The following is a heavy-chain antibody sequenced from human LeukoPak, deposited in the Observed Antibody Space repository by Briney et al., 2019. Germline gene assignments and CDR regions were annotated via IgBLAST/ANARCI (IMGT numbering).Heavy chain of an antibody. CDR1: GFTFTSDA. D-gene: IGHD2-15*01. V-gene: IGHV3-23*01. CDR2: TVSRGTT. J-gene: IGHJ5*02. CDR3: AKVVVVVAATPPWFDP. Sequence: GGSLRLSCVASGFTFTSDAMNWVRQAPGKGLEWVSSTVSRGTTQYADSVKGRFTVSRDTSKNTLYLQMNSLRAEDTAVYYCAKVVVVVAATPPWFDPWGQGTLVTVSS.